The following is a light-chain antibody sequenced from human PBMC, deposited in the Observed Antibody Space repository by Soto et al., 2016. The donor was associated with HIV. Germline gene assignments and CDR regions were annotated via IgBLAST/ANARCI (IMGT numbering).Light chain of an antibody. CDR1: NIGSKS. CDR3: NSRDNSGNHYV. J-gene: IGLJ1*01. CDR2: DDS. Sequence: SYVLTQPPSVSVAPGKTARITCGGNNIGSKSVHWYQQRPGQAPVLVVYDDSDRPSGIPDRFSGSSSGNTASLTITGAQAEDEADYYCNSRDNSGNHYVFGTGTKVTVL. V-gene: IGLV3-21*01.